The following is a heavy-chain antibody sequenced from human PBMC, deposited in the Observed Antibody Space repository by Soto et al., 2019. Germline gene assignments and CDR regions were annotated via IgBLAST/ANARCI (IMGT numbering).Heavy chain of an antibody. J-gene: IGHJ6*03. CDR2: ISSSSSYI. Sequence: GGSLRLSCAASGFTFSSYSMNWVRQVPGKGLEWVSSISSSSSYIYYADSVKGRFTISRDNAKNSLYLQMNSLRAEDTAVYYCARGSSHYYYYYMDVWGKGTTVTVSS. CDR1: GFTFSSYS. V-gene: IGHV3-21*01. D-gene: IGHD1-26*01. CDR3: ARGSSHYYYYYMDV.